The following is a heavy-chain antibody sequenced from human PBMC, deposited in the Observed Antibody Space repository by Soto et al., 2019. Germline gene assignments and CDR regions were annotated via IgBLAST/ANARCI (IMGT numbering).Heavy chain of an antibody. Sequence: EVQLVEAGGGLVQPGRSLRLSCAASGFAFDDYAMHWVRQAPGKGLEWVSGISWNSGSIGYADSVKGRFTISRDNAKNCLYLQMNILRAEDTVLYYCAKGVTTIFLDAFDIWCQGTMVSASS. V-gene: IGHV3-9*01. D-gene: IGHD5-12*01. CDR3: AKGVTTIFLDAFDI. CDR2: ISWNSGSI. CDR1: GFAFDDYA. J-gene: IGHJ3*02.